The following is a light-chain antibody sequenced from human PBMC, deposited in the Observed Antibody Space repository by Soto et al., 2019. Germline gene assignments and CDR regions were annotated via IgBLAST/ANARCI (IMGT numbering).Light chain of an antibody. V-gene: IGKV3D-15*01. CDR1: QSVDND. Sequence: EIVMTQSPATLSVSPGDRATLSCRASQSVDNDLAWYQQKPGQPPRLLIYDASTRATGIPARFSGSGSGTDFTLTFSSLQSEDFAVYYCQQYNNWPLTVGGGTKVDIK. CDR2: DAS. J-gene: IGKJ4*01. CDR3: QQYNNWPLT.